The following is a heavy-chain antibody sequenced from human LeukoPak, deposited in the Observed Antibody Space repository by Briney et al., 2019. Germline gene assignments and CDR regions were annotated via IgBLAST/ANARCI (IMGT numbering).Heavy chain of an antibody. V-gene: IGHV4-38-2*02. CDR3: ARVDAPVATFDY. D-gene: IGHD2-21*01. CDR1: GYSISSTYY. CDR2: ISHSGST. J-gene: IGHJ4*02. Sequence: SETLSLTCTVSGYSISSTYYGAWIRQPPGKGLEWIATISHSGSTYYTPSLESRLTISLDAHRNHFSLRLSSVTAADTAVYYCARVDAPVATFDYWGLGTLVAVSS.